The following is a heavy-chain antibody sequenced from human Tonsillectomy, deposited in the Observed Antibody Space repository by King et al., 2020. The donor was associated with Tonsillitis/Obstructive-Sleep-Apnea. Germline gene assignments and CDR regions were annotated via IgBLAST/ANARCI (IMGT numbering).Heavy chain of an antibody. D-gene: IGHD2-15*01. CDR3: ARDRCSGGSCSFFDY. CDR2: INPSGGST. Sequence: QLVQSGAEVKKPGASVKVSCKTSGYTFTSYYMHWVRQAPGQGLEWMGIINPSGGSTNYAQNFQGRVTMTRDTSTSTVYMERSSLRSEDTAVYYCARDRCSGGSCSFFDYWGQGTLVTVSS. V-gene: IGHV1-46*01. CDR1: GYTFTSYY. J-gene: IGHJ4*02.